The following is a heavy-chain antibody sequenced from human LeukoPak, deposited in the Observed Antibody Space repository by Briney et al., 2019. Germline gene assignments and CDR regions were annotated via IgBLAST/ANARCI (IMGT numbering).Heavy chain of an antibody. V-gene: IGHV4-39*01. J-gene: IGHJ4*02. CDR3: ARPRCPHRLLLYYFDY. CDR2: IYYSGST. D-gene: IGHD2-15*01. Sequence: SETLSLTCTVSARPIPSSSYYLGWIRQPPGKGLEWIGSIYYSGSTYYNPSLKSRVTISVDTSKNQFSLKLSSVPGADTSFDYSARPRCPHRLLLYYFDYWGQGTLVTVSS. CDR1: ARPIPSSSYY.